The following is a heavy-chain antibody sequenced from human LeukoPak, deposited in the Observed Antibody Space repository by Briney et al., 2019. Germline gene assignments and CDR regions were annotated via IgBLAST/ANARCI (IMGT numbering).Heavy chain of an antibody. CDR1: GGTFSSYA. D-gene: IGHD3-3*01. J-gene: IGHJ6*02. V-gene: IGHV1-69*04. Sequence: EASVKVSCKASGGTFSSYAISWVRQAPGQGLEWMGRIIPILGIANYAQKFQGRVTITADKSTSTAYMELSSLRSEDTAVYYCARGSITTFGVVTAKYGMDVWGQGTTVTVSS. CDR2: IIPILGIA. CDR3: ARGSITTFGVVTAKYGMDV.